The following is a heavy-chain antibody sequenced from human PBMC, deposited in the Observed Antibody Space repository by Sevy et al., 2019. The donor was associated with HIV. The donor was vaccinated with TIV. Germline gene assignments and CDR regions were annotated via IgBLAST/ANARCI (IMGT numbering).Heavy chain of an antibody. CDR3: NSVAGKIYV. V-gene: IGHV3-30-3*01. CDR1: GFTFSSYA. CDR2: ISYDGSNK. J-gene: IGHJ6*02. Sequence: GGSLRLSCAASGFTFSSYAMHWVRQAPGKGLEWVAVISYDGSNKYYADSVKGRFTISRDNSKNTLYLQMNSLRAEDTAVYYCNSVAGKIYVWGQGTTVTVSS. D-gene: IGHD6-19*01.